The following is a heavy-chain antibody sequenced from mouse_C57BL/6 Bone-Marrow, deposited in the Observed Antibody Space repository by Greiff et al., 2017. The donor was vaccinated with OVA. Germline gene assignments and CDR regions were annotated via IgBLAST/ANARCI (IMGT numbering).Heavy chain of an antibody. J-gene: IGHJ3*01. CDR3: AREGFITTVVATDWFAY. CDR2: IYPGSGST. Sequence: VQLQQPGAELVKPGASVKMSCKASGYTFTSYWITWVKQRPGQGLEWIGDIYPGSGSTNYNEKFKSKATLTVDTSSSAAYMQLSSLTSEDSAVYYCAREGFITTVVATDWFAYWGQGTLVTVSA. CDR1: GYTFTSYW. V-gene: IGHV1-55*01. D-gene: IGHD1-1*01.